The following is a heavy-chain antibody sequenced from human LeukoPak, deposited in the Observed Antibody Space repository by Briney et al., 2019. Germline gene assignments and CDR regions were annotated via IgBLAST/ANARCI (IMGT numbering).Heavy chain of an antibody. D-gene: IGHD4-17*01. V-gene: IGHV3-48*04. CDR1: GFTFSSYS. J-gene: IGHJ4*02. CDR3: ARAVYGANSPFDY. CDR2: ISSSSSTI. Sequence: GGSLRLSCAASGFTFSSYSMNWVRQAPGKGLEWVSYISSSSSTIYYADSVKGRFTISRDNAKNSLYLQMNSLGAEDTAVYYCARAVYGANSPFDYWGQGTLVTVSS.